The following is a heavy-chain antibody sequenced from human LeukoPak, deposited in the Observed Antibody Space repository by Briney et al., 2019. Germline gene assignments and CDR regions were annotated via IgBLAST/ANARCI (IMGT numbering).Heavy chain of an antibody. CDR3: TTESYDR. CDR1: GFTFSNAW. V-gene: IGHV3-15*01. CDR2: ILSKSEGGTA. J-gene: IGHJ4*02. Sequence: GGSLRLSCAASGFTFSNAWMSWVRQAPGKGLEWVGRILSKSEGGTADYSSPVKGRFTISRDDSKNTLYLQMDSLKTEDTAIYYCTTESYDRGGQGTLVTVSS. D-gene: IGHD3-22*01.